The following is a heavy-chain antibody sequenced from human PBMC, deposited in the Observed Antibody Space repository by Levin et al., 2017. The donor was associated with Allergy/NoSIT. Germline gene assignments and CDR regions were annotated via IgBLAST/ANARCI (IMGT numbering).Heavy chain of an antibody. Sequence: SQTLSLTCTVSGGSISGYYWTWIREPPGKGLEWIGHIHYTGVTNYNPSLKSRVAMSIDMSKNQFSLKLSSVTAADTAMYYWARGLAESSRYTHGYWGQGTLVTVSS. V-gene: IGHV4-59*01. J-gene: IGHJ4*02. CDR1: GGSISGYY. D-gene: IGHD3-16*02. CDR2: IHYTGVT. CDR3: ARGLAESSRYTHGY.